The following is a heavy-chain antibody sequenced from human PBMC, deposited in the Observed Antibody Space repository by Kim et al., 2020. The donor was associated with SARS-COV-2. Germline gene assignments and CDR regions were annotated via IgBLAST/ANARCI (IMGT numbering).Heavy chain of an antibody. J-gene: IGHJ6*03. CDR2: ISYDGSNK. Sequence: GGSLRLSCAASGFTFSSYGMHWVRQAPGKGLEWVAVISYDGSNKYYADSVKGRFTISRDNSKNTLYLQMNSLRAEDTAVYYCAKDSVLGYVWIVVVPAAILAYYMDVWGKGTTVTVSS. D-gene: IGHD2-2*02. CDR3: AKDSVLGYVWIVVVPAAILAYYMDV. CDR1: GFTFSSYG. V-gene: IGHV3-30*18.